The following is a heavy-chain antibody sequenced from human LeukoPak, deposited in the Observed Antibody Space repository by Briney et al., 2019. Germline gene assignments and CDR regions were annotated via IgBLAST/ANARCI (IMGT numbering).Heavy chain of an antibody. D-gene: IGHD3-16*01. J-gene: IGHJ4*02. CDR3: ARERELGGFFDN. Sequence: SETLSLTCTVSGGSISSYYWSWIRQPAGKGLEWIGRIYTSGSTNYNPSLKSRVTISVDRSNNQFSLKLSSVTAADTAVYYCARERELGGFFDNWGQGTLVTVSS. V-gene: IGHV4-4*07. CDR1: GGSISSYY. CDR2: IYTSGST.